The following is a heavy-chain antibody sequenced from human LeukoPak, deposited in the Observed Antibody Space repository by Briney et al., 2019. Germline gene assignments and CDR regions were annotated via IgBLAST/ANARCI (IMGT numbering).Heavy chain of an antibody. V-gene: IGHV3-30*18. J-gene: IGHJ4*02. CDR2: ISYDGSNK. D-gene: IGHD3-3*01. CDR3: AKDTNYYDFWSGYPYFDY. Sequence: GGSLRLSCAASGFTFSSYGFHWARQAPGKGLEWVAVISYDGSNKYYADSVKGRFTISRDNSKNTLYLQMNSLRAEDTAVYYCAKDTNYYDFWSGYPYFDYWGQGTLVTVSS. CDR1: GFTFSSYG.